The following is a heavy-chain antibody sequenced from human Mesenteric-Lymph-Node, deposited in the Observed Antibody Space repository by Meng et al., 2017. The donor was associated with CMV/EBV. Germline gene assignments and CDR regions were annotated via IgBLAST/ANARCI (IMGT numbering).Heavy chain of an antibody. V-gene: IGHV1-2*02. Sequence: ASVKVSCKASGYTFTDFAMHWVRQAPGQGLEWMGIMNPSGGSTTYAQKFQGRVTMTRDTSISTAYMELSRLRSDDTAVYYCARPTAKYYYYYGMDVWGQGTTVTVSS. D-gene: IGHD2-21*02. J-gene: IGHJ6*02. CDR2: MNPSGGST. CDR3: ARPTAKYYYYYGMDV. CDR1: GYTFTDFA.